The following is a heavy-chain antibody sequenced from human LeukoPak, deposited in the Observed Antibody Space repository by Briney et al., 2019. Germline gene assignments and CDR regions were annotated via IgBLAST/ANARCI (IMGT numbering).Heavy chain of an antibody. Sequence: GGPLRLSCAASGFTFSSYEMNWVRQAPGKGLEWVSYISSSGSTIYYADSVKGRFTISRDNAKNSLYLQMNSLRAEDTAVYYCARGSPDYGGKLRDGMDVWGKGTTVTVSS. CDR2: ISSSGSTI. V-gene: IGHV3-48*03. CDR3: ARGSPDYGGKLRDGMDV. CDR1: GFTFSSYE. J-gene: IGHJ6*04. D-gene: IGHD4-23*01.